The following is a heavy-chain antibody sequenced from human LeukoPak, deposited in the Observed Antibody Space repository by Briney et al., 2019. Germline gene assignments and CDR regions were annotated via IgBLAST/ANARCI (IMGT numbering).Heavy chain of an antibody. Sequence: GESQKISCKGFGYDFTTYWIAWVRQMPGKGLEWMGNINPVNSETTYSPSFQGLATMSVDKSISTAYLQLSSLKASDTAMYFCARHWSAAWFGYWGQGSPVTVSS. V-gene: IGHV5-51*01. CDR2: INPVNSET. J-gene: IGHJ4*03. D-gene: IGHD3-3*01. CDR3: ARHWSAAWFGY. CDR1: GYDFTTYW.